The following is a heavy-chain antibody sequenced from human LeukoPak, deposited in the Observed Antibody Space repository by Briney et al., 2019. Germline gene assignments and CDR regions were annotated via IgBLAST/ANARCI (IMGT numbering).Heavy chain of an antibody. V-gene: IGHV3-21*01. Sequence: GGSLRLSCAASGFTFSSYSMNWVRQAPGKGLEWVSSISSSSSYIYYADSVKGRFTISRDNAKNSLYLQMNSLRAEDTAVYYCARDKPVVAATPGAFDIWGQGTMVTVSS. CDR2: ISSSSSYI. CDR1: GFTFSSYS. CDR3: ARDKPVVAATPGAFDI. D-gene: IGHD2-15*01. J-gene: IGHJ3*02.